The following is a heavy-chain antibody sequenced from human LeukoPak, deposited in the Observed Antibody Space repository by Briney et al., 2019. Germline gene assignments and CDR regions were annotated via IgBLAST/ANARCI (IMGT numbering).Heavy chain of an antibody. CDR2: ISSSGSTI. J-gene: IGHJ4*02. Sequence: GGSLRLSCAASGFTFSSYEMNWVRQAPGKGLEWVSYISSSGSTIYYADSVKGRFTISRDNAKNSLYLQMNSLRAEDTAVYYCAGYDFWSGDHTFDYWGQGTLVTVSS. CDR1: GFTFSSYE. V-gene: IGHV3-48*03. D-gene: IGHD3-3*01. CDR3: AGYDFWSGDHTFDY.